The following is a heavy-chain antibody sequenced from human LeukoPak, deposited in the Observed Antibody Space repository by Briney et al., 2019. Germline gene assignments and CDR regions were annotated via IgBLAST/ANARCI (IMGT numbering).Heavy chain of an antibody. V-gene: IGHV3-30-3*01. CDR2: ISYDGSNK. CDR3: ARDRTGDFDY. D-gene: IGHD7-27*01. J-gene: IGHJ4*02. CDR1: GFTFSSYA. Sequence: PGRSLRLSCAASGFTFSSYAMHWVRQAPGKGLEWVAVISYDGSNKYYADSVKGRFTISRDNSKNTLYLQMNSLRAEDTAVYYCARDRTGDFDYWSQGTLVTVSS.